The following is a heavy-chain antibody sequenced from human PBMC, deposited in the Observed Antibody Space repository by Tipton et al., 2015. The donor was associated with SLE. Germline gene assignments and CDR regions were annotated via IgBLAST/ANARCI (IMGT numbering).Heavy chain of an antibody. V-gene: IGHV3-23*01. Sequence: SLRLSCAASGFTFSSYAISRVRQAPGKGLEWVSDISENGFYTNYADSVKGRFTISRDNSKNTLYLQMNSLRAEDTAVYYCAKEEDDLGLNGFDIWGQGTMVTVSS. CDR1: GFTFSSYA. J-gene: IGHJ3*02. D-gene: IGHD3-16*01. CDR2: ISENGFYT. CDR3: AKEEDDLGLNGFDI.